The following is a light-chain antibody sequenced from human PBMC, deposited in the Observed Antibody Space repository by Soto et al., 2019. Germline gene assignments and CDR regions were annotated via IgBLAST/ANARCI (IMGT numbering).Light chain of an antibody. CDR1: QSISSYS. Sequence: EIVLTQSPGTLSLSPGERATLSCRASQSISSYSLAWYQQKPGQTPRLLICGASSRATGIPDRFSGSGSGTDFTLTISRLEPEDFAVYYCHYGNSPPWTF. CDR3: HYGNSPPWT. CDR2: GAS. V-gene: IGKV3-20*01. J-gene: IGKJ1*01.